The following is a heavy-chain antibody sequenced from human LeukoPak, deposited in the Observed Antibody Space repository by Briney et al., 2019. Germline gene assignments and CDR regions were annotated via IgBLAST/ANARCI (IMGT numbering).Heavy chain of an antibody. D-gene: IGHD4-23*01. CDR3: AKDDYGGNSVSHFDY. V-gene: IGHV3-23*01. Sequence: GGSLRLSCAASGFTFSSYAMSWVRQAPGKGLEWVSAISGSGGSTYYADSVKGRFTISRDNSKNTLYLQMNSLRAEDTAVYYCAKDDYGGNSVSHFDYWGQGTLVTVSS. CDR2: ISGSGGST. J-gene: IGHJ4*02. CDR1: GFTFSSYA.